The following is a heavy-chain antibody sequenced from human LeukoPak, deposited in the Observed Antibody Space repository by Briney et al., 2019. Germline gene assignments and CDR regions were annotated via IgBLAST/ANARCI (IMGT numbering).Heavy chain of an antibody. Sequence: GGSLRLSCAASGFTFSSYWMYWVRQAPGKGLVWVSRIKSDGSDTSYADSVKGRFTISRDNAKNTMYLQMNSLRAEDTAVYYCAKMYSSSWYYYGMDVWGQGTTVTVSS. V-gene: IGHV3-74*01. CDR1: GFTFSSYW. CDR3: AKMYSSSWYYYGMDV. D-gene: IGHD6-13*01. J-gene: IGHJ6*02. CDR2: IKSDGSDT.